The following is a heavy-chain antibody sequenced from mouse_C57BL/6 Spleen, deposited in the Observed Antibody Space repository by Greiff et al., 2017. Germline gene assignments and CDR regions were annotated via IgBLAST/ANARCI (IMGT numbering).Heavy chain of an antibody. Sequence: EVKLVESGGDLVKPGGSLKLSCAASGFTFSSYGMSWVRQTPDKRLEWVATISSGGSYTYYPDSVKGRFTISRDNAKNTLYLQMSSLKSEDTAMYYCARQGHYYGSRNWYFDVWGTGTTVTVSS. CDR3: ARQGHYYGSRNWYFDV. D-gene: IGHD1-1*01. CDR2: ISSGGSYT. V-gene: IGHV5-6*01. J-gene: IGHJ1*03. CDR1: GFTFSSYG.